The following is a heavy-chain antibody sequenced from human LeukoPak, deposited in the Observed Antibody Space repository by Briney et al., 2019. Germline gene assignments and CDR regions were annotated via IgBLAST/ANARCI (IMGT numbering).Heavy chain of an antibody. Sequence: SETLSLTCAVSGYSINNGYYWGWIRQPPGKGLEWIGSIYHSGSTYYKPSLQSRVTISVDTSKNQFSLKLSSVTAADTAVYYCARAFYSSSWYHKEDFFDYWGQGTPVTVSS. CDR1: GYSINNGYY. CDR2: IYHSGST. J-gene: IGHJ4*02. V-gene: IGHV4-38-2*01. D-gene: IGHD6-13*01. CDR3: ARAFYSSSWYHKEDFFDY.